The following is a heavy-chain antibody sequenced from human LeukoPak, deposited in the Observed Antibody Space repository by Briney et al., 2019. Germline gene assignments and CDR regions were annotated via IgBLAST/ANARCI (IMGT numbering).Heavy chain of an antibody. J-gene: IGHJ5*02. V-gene: IGHV4-30-4*01. CDR1: GGSISSGYYY. D-gene: IGHD3-16*01. Sequence: SETLSLTCTVSGGSISSGYYYWSWIRQPPGKGLEWFGYIYYSESTYSNRTLKTRFTISTDTSHKQFTLKLSAVTTAATATHYCARAKGERGWFDPWGQGTLVTVSS. CDR2: IYYSEST. CDR3: ARAKGERGWFDP.